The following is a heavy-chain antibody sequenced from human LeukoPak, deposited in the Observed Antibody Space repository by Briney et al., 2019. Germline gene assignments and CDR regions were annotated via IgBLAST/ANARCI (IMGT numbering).Heavy chain of an antibody. D-gene: IGHD3-10*01. CDR3: ARGKRSGFLNWFDP. CDR2: MNPNSGNT. CDR1: GYTFTSYD. J-gene: IGHJ5*02. Sequence: ASVKVSCKASGYTFTSYDINWVRQATGQGLEWMGWMNPNSGNTGYAQKFQGIVTMTRNTSISTAYMELSSLRSEDTAVYYCARGKRSGFLNWFDPWGQGTLVTVSS. V-gene: IGHV1-8*01.